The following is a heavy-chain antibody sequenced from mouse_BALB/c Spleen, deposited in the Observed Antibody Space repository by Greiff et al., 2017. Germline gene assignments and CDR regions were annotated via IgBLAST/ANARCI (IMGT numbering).Heavy chain of an antibody. V-gene: IGHV1S29*02. D-gene: IGHD1-2*01. CDR2: IYPYNGGT. CDR1: GYTFTDYN. CDR3: ATTATFDYAMDY. J-gene: IGHJ4*01. Sequence: EVQLQQSGPELVKPGASVKISCKASGYTFTDYNMHWVKQSHGKSLEWIGYIYPYNGGTGYNQKFKSKATLTVDNSSSTAYMELRSLTSEDSAVYYCATTATFDYAMDYWGQGTSVTVSS.